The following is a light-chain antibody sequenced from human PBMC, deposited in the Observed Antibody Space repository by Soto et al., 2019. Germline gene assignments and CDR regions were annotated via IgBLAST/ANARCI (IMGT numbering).Light chain of an antibody. CDR1: QTISSW. Sequence: DIQMTQSPSTLSGSVGDRVTITFRAGQTISSWLGWYQQKPGKAPKLLIYKATTLKSGVPSRFSGSGSGTEFTLTISSLQPDDFATYYCQHYNSYSEAFGQGTKVYIK. CDR2: KAT. V-gene: IGKV1-5*03. J-gene: IGKJ1*01. CDR3: QHYNSYSEA.